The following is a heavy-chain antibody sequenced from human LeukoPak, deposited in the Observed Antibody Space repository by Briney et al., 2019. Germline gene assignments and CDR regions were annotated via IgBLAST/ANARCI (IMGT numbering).Heavy chain of an antibody. J-gene: IGHJ6*02. Sequence: GSSVKVSCKASGGTFSSYAISWVRQAPGQGLEWMGRIIPILGIANYAQKFQGRVTITADKSTSTAYMELSSLRSEDTAVYYCAGARYSSSWYPLNYGMDVWGQGTTVTVSS. CDR3: AGARYSSSWYPLNYGMDV. CDR1: GGTFSSYA. CDR2: IIPILGIA. V-gene: IGHV1-69*04. D-gene: IGHD6-13*01.